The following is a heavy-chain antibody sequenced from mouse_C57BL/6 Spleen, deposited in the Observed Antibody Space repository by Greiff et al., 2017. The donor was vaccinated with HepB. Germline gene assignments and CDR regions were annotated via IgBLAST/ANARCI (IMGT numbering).Heavy chain of an antibody. CDR1: GFNIKDYY. CDR2: IDPEDGDT. D-gene: IGHD2-1*01. CDR3: TPYGNYPHYYAMDY. Sequence: VQLQQSGAELVRPGASVKLSCTASGFNIKDYYMHWVKQRPEQGLEWIGRIDPEDGDTEYAPKFQGKATMTADTSSNTAYLQLSSRTSEDTAVYYCTPYGNYPHYYAMDYWGQGTSVTVSS. J-gene: IGHJ4*01. V-gene: IGHV14-1*01.